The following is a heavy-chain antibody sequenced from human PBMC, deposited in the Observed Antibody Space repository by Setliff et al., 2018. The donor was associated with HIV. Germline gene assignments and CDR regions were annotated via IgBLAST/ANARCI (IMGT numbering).Heavy chain of an antibody. D-gene: IGHD3-10*01. CDR3: ARGGSGNSYNGAFDY. CDR2: IYTSGST. CDR1: GGSISSYY. J-gene: IGHJ4*02. Sequence: SETLSLTCTVSGGSISSYYWSWIRQPPGKGLEWIGSIYTSGSTNYNPSLKSRLTISLDTKNQFSLKLSSVTAADTAVYYCARGGSGNSYNGAFDYWGQGTPVTVS. V-gene: IGHV4-4*08.